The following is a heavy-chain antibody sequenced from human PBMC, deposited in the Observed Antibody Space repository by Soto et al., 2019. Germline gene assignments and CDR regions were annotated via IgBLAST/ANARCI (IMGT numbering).Heavy chain of an antibody. D-gene: IGHD5-18*01. V-gene: IGHV3-66*04. CDR2: VYSGGST. CDR3: ARQGYNYGGGYFDY. CDR1: GVTVSSNY. J-gene: IGHJ4*02. Sequence: EVQLVESGGGLVQPGGSLRLSCAASGVTVSSNYMSWVRQAPGTGLEWVSVVYSGGSTYYAHSVKGRITNSRDSSKTALYLQMNSMRAENTAVYYCARQGYNYGGGYFDYWGQGTLVTVSS.